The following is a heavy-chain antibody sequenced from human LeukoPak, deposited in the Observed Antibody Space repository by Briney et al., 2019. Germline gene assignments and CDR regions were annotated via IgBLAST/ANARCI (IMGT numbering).Heavy chain of an antibody. V-gene: IGHV4-31*03. CDR3: AREARVDRAFDI. Sequence: PSETLSLTCTVSRGSISSGGYYWSWIRQHPGKGLEWIGYIYYSGNTYYNPSLKSRVTISVDTSKSQFSLKLSSVTAADTAVYFCAREARVDRAFDIWGQGTMVTVSA. D-gene: IGHD3-9*01. J-gene: IGHJ3*02. CDR1: RGSISSGGYY. CDR2: IYYSGNT.